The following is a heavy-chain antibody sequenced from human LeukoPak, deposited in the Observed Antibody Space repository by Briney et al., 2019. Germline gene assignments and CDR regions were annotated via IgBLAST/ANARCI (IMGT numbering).Heavy chain of an antibody. CDR2: INHSGST. Sequence: SETLSLTCAVYGGSLSGYYWSWIRQPPGKGLEWIGEINHSGSTNYNPSLKSRVTISVDTSKNQFSLLLNSVSPEDTAVYYCVRGGYTSIWTWGQGTLVTVSS. CDR1: GGSLSGYY. CDR3: VRGGYTSIWT. D-gene: IGHD2-15*01. J-gene: IGHJ5*02. V-gene: IGHV4-34*01.